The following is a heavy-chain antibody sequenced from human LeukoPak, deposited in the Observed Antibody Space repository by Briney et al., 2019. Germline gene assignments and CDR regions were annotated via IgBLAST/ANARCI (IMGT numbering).Heavy chain of an antibody. Sequence: ASVKVSCKASGYTFTSYAMNWVRQAPGQGLEWMGWINTNTGNPTYAQGFTGRFVFSLDTSVSTAYLQISSLKAEDTAVYYCARDRRNSWYEGLIAFDIWGQGTMVTVSS. D-gene: IGHD6-13*01. J-gene: IGHJ3*02. V-gene: IGHV7-4-1*02. CDR3: ARDRRNSWYEGLIAFDI. CDR1: GYTFTSYA. CDR2: INTNTGNP.